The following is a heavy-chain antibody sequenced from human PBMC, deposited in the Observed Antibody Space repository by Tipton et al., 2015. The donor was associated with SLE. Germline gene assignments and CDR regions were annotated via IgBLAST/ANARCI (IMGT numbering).Heavy chain of an antibody. D-gene: IGHD2-2*02. V-gene: IGHV3-33*08. CDR2: IGHDGSNE. CDR3: ARGGYCTIESCYIGGYYHNYYGLDV. J-gene: IGHJ6*02. CDR1: GFSFRSYG. Sequence: SLRLSCAASGFSFRSYGMHWVRQAPGKGLEWVAVIGHDGSNEYHADSVKGRFTISRDNSKNTLYLQMNSLRAEDTAVYYCARGGYCTIESCYIGGYYHNYYGLDVWGQGTAVTVPS.